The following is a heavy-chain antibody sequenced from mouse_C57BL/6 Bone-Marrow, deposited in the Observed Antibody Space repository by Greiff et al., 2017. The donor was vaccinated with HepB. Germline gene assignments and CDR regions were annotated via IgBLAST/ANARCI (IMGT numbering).Heavy chain of an antibody. Sequence: QVQLQQPGAELVKPGASVKLSCKASGYTFTSYWMHWVKQRPGHGLEWIGMIHPNSGSTNYNEKFKSKATLTVDKSSRTAYRQLSSLTSEYSAVYYCARGTLYYYEDYWGQVPTLTVSS. V-gene: IGHV1-64*01. D-gene: IGHD1-1*01. CDR3: ARGTLYYYEDY. CDR1: GYTFTSYW. J-gene: IGHJ2*01. CDR2: IHPNSGST.